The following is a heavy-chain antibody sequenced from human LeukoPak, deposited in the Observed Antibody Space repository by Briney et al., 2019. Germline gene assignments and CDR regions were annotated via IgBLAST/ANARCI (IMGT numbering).Heavy chain of an antibody. CDR1: GFIFSGSG. Sequence: GGSLRLSCAACGFIFSGSGMHWVRQAAGKGLEGVAFIRYHGSDKYYADSVKGRFTISRDNSKNTLYLQMNSLRPEDTSVYYCARSPTSWYFDYWGQGTLVTVS. D-gene: IGHD2-2*01. CDR2: IRYHGSDK. CDR3: ARSPTSWYFDY. J-gene: IGHJ4*02. V-gene: IGHV3-30*02.